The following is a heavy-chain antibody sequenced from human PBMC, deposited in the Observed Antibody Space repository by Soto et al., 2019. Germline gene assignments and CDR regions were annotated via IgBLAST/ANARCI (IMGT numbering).Heavy chain of an antibody. D-gene: IGHD3-3*01. V-gene: IGHV1-3*01. CDR2: INAGNGNT. CDR3: ARYDFWSGYRFDY. Sequence: QVQFVQSGAEVKKPGASVKVSCKASGYTFTSYAMHWVRQAPGQRLEWMGWINAGNGNTKYSQKFQGRVTITRDTSASTAYMELSSLRSEDTAVSYCARYDFWSGYRFDYWGQGTLVTVSS. J-gene: IGHJ4*02. CDR1: GYTFTSYA.